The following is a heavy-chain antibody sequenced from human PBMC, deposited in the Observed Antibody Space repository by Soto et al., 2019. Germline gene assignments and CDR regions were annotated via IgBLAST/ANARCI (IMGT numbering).Heavy chain of an antibody. D-gene: IGHD2-15*01. CDR2: INGDGDYT. Sequence: EVQLVESGGGLVQPGGSLRLSCAASGFSFSSYWMHWLRQVPGKGLVWVSRINGDGDYTNYADSVKGRFTISRDNAKNALYLQMNSLSAEDTAVYYCARERGGYSSDFWGQGTLVTVSS. CDR3: ARERGGYSSDF. V-gene: IGHV3-74*01. J-gene: IGHJ4*02. CDR1: GFSFSSYW.